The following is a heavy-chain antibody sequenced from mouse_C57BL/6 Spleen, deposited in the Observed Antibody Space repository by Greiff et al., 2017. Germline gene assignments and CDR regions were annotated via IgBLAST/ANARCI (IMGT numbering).Heavy chain of an antibody. CDR2: ISGGGGNT. Sequence: EVMLVESGGGLVKPGGSPKLSCAASGFTFSSYTMSWVRQTPEKRLEWVATISGGGGNTYYPDSVKGRFTISRDNAKNTLYLQMSSLRSEDTALYYCARVDLGRPFAYWGQGTLVTVSA. D-gene: IGHD4-1*01. J-gene: IGHJ3*01. CDR1: GFTFSSYT. V-gene: IGHV5-9*01. CDR3: ARVDLGRPFAY.